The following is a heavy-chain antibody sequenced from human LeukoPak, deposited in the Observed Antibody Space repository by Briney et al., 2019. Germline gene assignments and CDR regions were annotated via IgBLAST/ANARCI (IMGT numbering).Heavy chain of an antibody. J-gene: IGHJ6*02. Sequence: SETLSLTCAVSGGSISSGGYSWSWIHQPPGKGLEWIGYIYYSGSTYYNPSLKSRVTISVDTSKNQFSLKLSSVTAADTAVYYCARAGATPYYGMDVWGQGTTVTVSS. CDR3: ARAGATPYYGMDV. CDR1: GGSISSGGYS. V-gene: IGHV4-30-4*08. D-gene: IGHD2-8*02. CDR2: IYYSGST.